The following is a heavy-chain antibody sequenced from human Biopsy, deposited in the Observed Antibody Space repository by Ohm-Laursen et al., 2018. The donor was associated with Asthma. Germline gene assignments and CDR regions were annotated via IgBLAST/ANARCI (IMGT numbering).Heavy chain of an antibody. CDR1: GGTFSSYS. Sequence: SVKVSCKASGGTFSSYSVSRVRQAPGQGLEWMGGIIPIFGTANYAQKFQGRVTITADESTSTAYMELSSLRSEDTAVYYCARHPYVDGSDNYYYRGNDYYLGMDVWGQGTTVTVSS. D-gene: IGHD3-10*01. CDR2: IIPIFGTA. CDR3: ARHPYVDGSDNYYYRGNDYYLGMDV. J-gene: IGHJ6*02. V-gene: IGHV1-69*13.